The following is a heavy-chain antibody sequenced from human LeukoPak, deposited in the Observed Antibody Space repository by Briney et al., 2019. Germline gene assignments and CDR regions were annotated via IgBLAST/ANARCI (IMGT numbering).Heavy chain of an antibody. V-gene: IGHV4-4*02. J-gene: IGHJ4*02. CDR3: TREDRPFSPFAY. Sequence: SETLSLTCGVSGGSIDITNYWSWVRQAPGKGLEWIGEISHDGTTNYNPSLRSRVAMSLDRANNQFSLSLTSVTAADTAVYYCTREDRPFSPFAYWGQGVLVTVFS. CDR1: GGSIDITNY. D-gene: IGHD3-22*01. CDR2: ISHDGTT.